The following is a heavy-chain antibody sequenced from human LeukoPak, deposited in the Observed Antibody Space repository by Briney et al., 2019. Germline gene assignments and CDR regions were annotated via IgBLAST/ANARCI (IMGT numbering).Heavy chain of an antibody. Sequence: SETLSLTCTVSGSSISNYYWSWIRQPAGKGLEWIGRKYARGSSNYNPPVQSRVTMSVDTSKNQFSLKLRSVTAADTAVYYCARGRYCSADICTGGDSFDIWGQGTMVSVSP. V-gene: IGHV4-4*07. J-gene: IGHJ3*02. CDR2: KYARGSS. D-gene: IGHD2-15*01. CDR1: GSSISNYY. CDR3: ARGRYCSADICTGGDSFDI.